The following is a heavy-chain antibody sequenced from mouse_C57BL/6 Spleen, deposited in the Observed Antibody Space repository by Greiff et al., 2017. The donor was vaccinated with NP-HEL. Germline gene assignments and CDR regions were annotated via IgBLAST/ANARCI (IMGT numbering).Heavy chain of an antibody. J-gene: IGHJ4*01. CDR2: ISSGGDYI. CDR3: TRERYYGSSSYAMDY. D-gene: IGHD1-1*01. V-gene: IGHV5-9-1*02. Sequence: EVHLVESGEGLVKPGGSLKLSCAASGFTFSSYAMSWVRQTPEKRLEWVAYISSGGDYIYYADTVKGRFTISRDNARNTLYLQMSSLKSEDTAMYYCTRERYYGSSSYAMDYWGQGTSVTVSS. CDR1: GFTFSSYA.